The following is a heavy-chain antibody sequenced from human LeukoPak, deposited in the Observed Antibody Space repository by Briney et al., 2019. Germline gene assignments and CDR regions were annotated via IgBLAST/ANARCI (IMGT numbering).Heavy chain of an antibody. D-gene: IGHD3-10*01. CDR3: ARYPHYYGSGSITADAFDI. CDR1: GGSISSYY. CDR2: IYYSGST. Sequence: SETLSLTCTVSGGSISSYYWSWIRQPPGKGLEWIGYIYYSGSTNYNPSLKSRVTISVDTSKNQFSLKLSSVTAADTAVYYCARYPHYYGSGSITADAFDIWGQGTMVTVSS. V-gene: IGHV4-59*08. J-gene: IGHJ3*02.